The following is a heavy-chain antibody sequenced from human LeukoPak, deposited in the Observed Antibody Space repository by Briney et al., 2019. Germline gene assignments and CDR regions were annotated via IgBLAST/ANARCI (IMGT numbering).Heavy chain of an antibody. Sequence: GGSLRLSCAASGFTFSSYWMSWVRQAPGKGLEWVANIKQDGSEKYYVDSVKGRFTISRDNAKNSLYLQMNSLGAEDTAVYYCARVDEDIVVVPAAMPFYYYYGMDVWGKGTTVTVSS. CDR1: GFTFSSYW. CDR2: IKQDGSEK. J-gene: IGHJ6*04. CDR3: ARVDEDIVVVPAAMPFYYYYGMDV. D-gene: IGHD2-2*01. V-gene: IGHV3-7*03.